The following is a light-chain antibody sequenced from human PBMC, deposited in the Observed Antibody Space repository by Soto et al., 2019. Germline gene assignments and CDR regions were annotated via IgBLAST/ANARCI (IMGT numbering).Light chain of an antibody. CDR1: SSDVGGYNY. CDR2: EVT. J-gene: IGLJ1*01. CDR3: ASYTSRGTRV. V-gene: IGLV2-14*01. Sequence: QSALTQPASVSGSPGQSITISCTGTSSDVGGYNYVSWYQQRPGKAPKFMIYEVTNRPSGVSNRFSGSKSGNTASLTISGLQAEDEADYYCASYTSRGTRVFGTGTKLTDL.